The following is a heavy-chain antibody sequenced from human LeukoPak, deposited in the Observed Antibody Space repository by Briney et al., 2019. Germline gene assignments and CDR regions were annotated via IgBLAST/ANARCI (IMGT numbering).Heavy chain of an antibody. CDR3: ARERGGLIAARPLDDNWFDP. V-gene: IGHV4-39*02. Sequence: PSETLSLTCTVSGGSISSGGYYWSWIRQHPGKGLEWIGSIYYSGSTYYNPSLKSRVTISVDTSKNQFSLKLSSVTAADTAVYYCARERGGLIAARPLDDNWFDPWGQGTLVTVSS. CDR2: IYYSGST. D-gene: IGHD6-6*01. CDR1: GGSISSGGYY. J-gene: IGHJ5*02.